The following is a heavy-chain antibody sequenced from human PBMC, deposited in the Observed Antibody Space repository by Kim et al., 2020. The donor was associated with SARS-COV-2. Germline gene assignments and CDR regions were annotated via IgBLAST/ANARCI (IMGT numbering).Heavy chain of an antibody. CDR3: ARDRDGYSYGSSGMDV. V-gene: IGHV3-30*07. Sequence: SVKARFTISRDNSKNPVYLQMNSLRAEDTAVYYCARDRDGYSYGSSGMDVWGQGTTVTVSS. D-gene: IGHD5-18*01. J-gene: IGHJ6*02.